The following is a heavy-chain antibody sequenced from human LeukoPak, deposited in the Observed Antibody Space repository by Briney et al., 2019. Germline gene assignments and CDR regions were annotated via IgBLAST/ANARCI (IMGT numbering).Heavy chain of an antibody. D-gene: IGHD3-22*01. Sequence: PGGSLRLSCAASGFTFSSYAMSWVRQAPGKGLEWVSDLGGNSGYTYYADSVKGRFTVSRDNSKNTLSLQMNSLRAEDTAVYYCARKSSHFDSSGYFDYWGQGTLLTVSS. CDR2: LGGNSGYT. J-gene: IGHJ4*02. V-gene: IGHV3-23*01. CDR3: ARKSSHFDSSGYFDY. CDR1: GFTFSSYA.